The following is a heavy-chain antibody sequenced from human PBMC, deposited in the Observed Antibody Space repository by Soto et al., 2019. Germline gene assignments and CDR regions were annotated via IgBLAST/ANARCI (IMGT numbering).Heavy chain of an antibody. CDR2: VTPISAAT. CDR1: GYTFTNHH. V-gene: IGHV1-46*01. Sequence: QVQLVQSGAEVKMPGASVKVSCKAYGYTFTNHHVHWVRLAPGQGLEWMGIVTPISAATHYAARLQARVALTRDTSTNTVYFELSSLRSEDTAVYYCVREASATCMTWGFDVWGQGTLVAVSS. J-gene: IGHJ4*02. D-gene: IGHD3-16*01. CDR3: VREASATCMTWGFDV.